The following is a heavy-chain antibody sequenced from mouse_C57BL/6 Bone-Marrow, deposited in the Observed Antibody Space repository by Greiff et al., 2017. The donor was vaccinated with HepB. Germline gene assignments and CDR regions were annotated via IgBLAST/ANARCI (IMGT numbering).Heavy chain of an antibody. CDR2: ISSGSSTI. V-gene: IGHV5-17*01. CDR3: AREDYGSSPPGFAY. Sequence: EVMLVESGGGLVKPGGSLKLSCAASGFTFSDYGMHWVRQAPEKGLEWVAYISSGSSTIYYADTVKGRFTISRDNAKNTLFLQMTSLRSEDMAMYYCAREDYGSSPPGFAYWGQGTLVTVSA. J-gene: IGHJ3*01. D-gene: IGHD1-1*01. CDR1: GFTFSDYG.